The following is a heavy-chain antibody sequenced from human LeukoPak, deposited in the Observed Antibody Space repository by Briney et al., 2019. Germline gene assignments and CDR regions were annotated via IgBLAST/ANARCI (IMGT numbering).Heavy chain of an antibody. Sequence: PGGSLRLSCAVSGLTFSNYAMSWVRQAPGKGLEWVSAISGSGENTHYADSVQGRFIIPRDNSKKTMYLQMNSLGGEDTAVYYCAKGSTYFYGSGTTDDAFDIWGQGTMVTVSS. CDR3: AKGSTYFYGSGTTDDAFDI. J-gene: IGHJ3*02. V-gene: IGHV3-23*01. CDR2: ISGSGENT. CDR1: GLTFSNYA. D-gene: IGHD3-10*01.